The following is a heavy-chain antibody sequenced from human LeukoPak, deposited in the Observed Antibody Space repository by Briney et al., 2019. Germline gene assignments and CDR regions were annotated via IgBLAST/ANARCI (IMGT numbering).Heavy chain of an antibody. V-gene: IGHV4-59*12. J-gene: IGHJ6*02. Sequence: SETLSLTCTVSGGSISNYYWSWIRQPPGKGLEWIGYISHSGSTNYSPSLKGRVTISVDTSKNQFSLKLSSVTAADTAVYYCVLGMDVWGQGTTVTVSS. CDR2: ISHSGST. CDR1: GGSISNYY. CDR3: VLGMDV.